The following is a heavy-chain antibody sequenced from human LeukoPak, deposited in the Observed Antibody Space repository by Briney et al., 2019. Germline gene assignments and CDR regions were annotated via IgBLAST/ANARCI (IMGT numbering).Heavy chain of an antibody. Sequence: ASVKVSCKASGYTFTSYYMHWVRQAPGQGLEWMGIINPSDGNTTYAQKFQGRVTMTRDTSTTTVYLGLNSLRSEDTAVYYCARGGCSTTSCYHFDSWGQRTLVTVSS. D-gene: IGHD2-2*01. CDR1: GYTFTSYY. CDR3: ARGGCSTTSCYHFDS. V-gene: IGHV1-46*01. J-gene: IGHJ4*02. CDR2: INPSDGNT.